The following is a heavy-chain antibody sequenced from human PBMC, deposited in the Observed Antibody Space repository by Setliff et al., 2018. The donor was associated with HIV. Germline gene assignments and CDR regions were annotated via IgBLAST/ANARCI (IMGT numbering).Heavy chain of an antibody. CDR2: INPSGGST. Sequence: ASVKVSCKASGYTFTSYYMHWVRQAPGQGLEWMGIINPSGGSTSYAQKFQGRVTMTRNTSISTAYMELSSLRSEDTSVYYCARGVYGDYEDYWGQGTLGTVSS. J-gene: IGHJ4*02. V-gene: IGHV1-46*01. D-gene: IGHD4-17*01. CDR3: ARGVYGDYEDY. CDR1: GYTFTSYY.